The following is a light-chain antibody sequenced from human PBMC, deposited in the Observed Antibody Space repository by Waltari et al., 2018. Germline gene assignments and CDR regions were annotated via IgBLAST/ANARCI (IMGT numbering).Light chain of an antibody. Sequence: QSALTQPASVSGSPGQSITISCTGTSSDVDDYSFVSWYQQNPGKAPKLVIYDVTKRPSGVSNRFSGSKSGTTASLTISGLQAEDEADYYCGSYTSSSTFVFGPGTMVTVL. J-gene: IGLJ1*01. CDR3: GSYTSSSTFV. CDR1: SSDVDDYSF. V-gene: IGLV2-14*01. CDR2: DVT.